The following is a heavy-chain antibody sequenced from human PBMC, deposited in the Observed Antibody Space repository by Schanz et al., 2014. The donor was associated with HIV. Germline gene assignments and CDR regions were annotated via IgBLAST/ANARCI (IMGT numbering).Heavy chain of an antibody. Sequence: QVQLVQSETEVKKPGASVKVSCKASGYSFTGYYLHWVRQAPGQGLEWMGWINPNSGGTNYAQKFQGRVTMTRDTSTSTVYMELSSLRSEDTAVYYCARSITWLQSELDYWGQGTLVTVSS. CDR3: ARSITWLQSELDY. V-gene: IGHV1-2*02. D-gene: IGHD5-12*01. CDR1: GYSFTGYY. J-gene: IGHJ4*02. CDR2: INPNSGGT.